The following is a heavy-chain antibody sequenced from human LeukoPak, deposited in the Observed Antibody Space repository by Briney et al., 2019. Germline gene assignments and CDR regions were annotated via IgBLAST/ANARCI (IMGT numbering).Heavy chain of an antibody. D-gene: IGHD3-3*01. CDR3: ARGYYHFWSNYWFPLDY. J-gene: IGHJ4*02. V-gene: IGHV7-4-1*02. CDR1: GYTFTSYA. Sequence: ASVKVSCKASGYTFTSYAMNWVRQAPGQGLEWMGWINTNTGNPTYAQGFTGRFVFSLDTSVSTAYLQISSLKAEDTAVYYCARGYYHFWSNYWFPLDYWGQGTLVTATS. CDR2: INTNTGNP.